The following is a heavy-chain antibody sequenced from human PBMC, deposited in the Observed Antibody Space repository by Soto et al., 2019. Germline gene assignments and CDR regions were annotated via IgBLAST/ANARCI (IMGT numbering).Heavy chain of an antibody. J-gene: IGHJ6*02. CDR2: IYYSGST. CDR3: ARDMAGGRDFWSGYFGYYGMDV. V-gene: IGHV4-31*03. CDR1: GGSISSGGYY. Sequence: PSETLSLTCTVSGGSISSGGYYWSWIRQHPGKGLEWIGYIYYSGSTYYNPSLKSRVTISVDTSKNQFSLKLSSVTAADTAVYYCARDMAGGRDFWSGYFGYYGMDVWGQGTTVTVSS. D-gene: IGHD3-3*01.